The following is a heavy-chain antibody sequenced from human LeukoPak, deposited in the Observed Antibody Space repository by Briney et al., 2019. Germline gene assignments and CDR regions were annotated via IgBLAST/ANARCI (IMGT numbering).Heavy chain of an antibody. CDR1: GGSFSGYY. J-gene: IGHJ1*01. Sequence: PSETLSLTCAVYGGSFSGYYWSWIRQPPGKGLEWIGEINHSGSTNYNPSLKSRVTISVDTSKNQFSLKLSSVTAADTAVYYCARYGSSSWHEYFQHWGQGTLVTVSS. D-gene: IGHD6-13*01. CDR3: ARYGSSSWHEYFQH. CDR2: INHSGST. V-gene: IGHV4-34*01.